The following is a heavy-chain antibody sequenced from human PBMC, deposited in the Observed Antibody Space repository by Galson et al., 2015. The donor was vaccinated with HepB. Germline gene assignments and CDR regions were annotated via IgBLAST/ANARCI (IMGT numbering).Heavy chain of an antibody. CDR2: IYSGGST. CDR3: ARVTGGYCSSTSCYPAGGWGAFDI. CDR1: GFPVSSNY. V-gene: IGHV3-66*01. D-gene: IGHD2-2*01. J-gene: IGHJ3*02. Sequence: SLRLSCAASGFPVSSNYMRWVRQAPGKGLEWVPVIYSGGSTYYADSVKGRFTISRDNSKNTLYLQMNSLRAEDTAVYYCARVTGGYCSSTSCYPAGGWGAFDIWGQGTMVTVSS.